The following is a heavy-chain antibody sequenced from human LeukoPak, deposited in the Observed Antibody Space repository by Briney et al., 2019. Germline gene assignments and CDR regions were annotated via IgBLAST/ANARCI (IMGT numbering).Heavy chain of an antibody. Sequence: GGSLRLSCAASGFTFSSCGMRWVRQAPGKGLEWVAVISYDGSNKYYADSVKGRFTISRDNSKNTLYLQMNSLRAEDTAVYYCAKGIVGATWHDFTDYWGQGTLVTVSS. V-gene: IGHV3-30*18. CDR3: AKGIVGATWHDFTDY. J-gene: IGHJ4*02. CDR2: ISYDGSNK. D-gene: IGHD1-26*01. CDR1: GFTFSSCG.